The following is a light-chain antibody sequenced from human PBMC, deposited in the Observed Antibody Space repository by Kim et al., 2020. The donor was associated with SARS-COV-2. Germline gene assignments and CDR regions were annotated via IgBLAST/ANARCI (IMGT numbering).Light chain of an antibody. CDR3: QRHRNSPRT. CDR1: QSGSSTY. Sequence: EIVLTQSPGTLSLSPGERATLSCRASQSGSSTYLAWYQQRPGQAPRLLIYGASSRATGVPDRFSGSGSGADFTLTISRLEPEDFAVYYCQRHRNSPRTFGEGTKGDIK. CDR2: GAS. V-gene: IGKV3-20*01. J-gene: IGKJ1*01.